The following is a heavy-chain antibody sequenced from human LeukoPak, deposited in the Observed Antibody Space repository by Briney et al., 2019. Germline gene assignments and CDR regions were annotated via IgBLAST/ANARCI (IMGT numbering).Heavy chain of an antibody. CDR2: ISANGVST. CDR3: ARKYYFYMDV. V-gene: IGHV3-23*01. Sequence: GGSLRLSCGASGLTLSNYAMCWVRQAPGKGLEWLSYISANGVSTTYAESVKGRFTSSRDNSKNTLFLQVSSLRAEDTAVYYCARKYYFYMDVWGKGTTVTVSS. CDR1: GLTLSNYA. J-gene: IGHJ6*03.